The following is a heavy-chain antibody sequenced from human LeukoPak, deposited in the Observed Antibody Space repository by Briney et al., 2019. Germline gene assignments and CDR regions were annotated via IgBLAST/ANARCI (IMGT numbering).Heavy chain of an antibody. CDR1: GYSFTSSW. J-gene: IGHJ5*02. V-gene: IGHV5-51*01. CDR2: INPGDSDT. D-gene: IGHD3-10*01. Sequence: GESLKISCQASGYSFTSSWNGWARQMPGKGLEWMAIINPGDSDTRYSPSFQGQVTISADESISTVYLQWGSLKASDTAMYYCARQPGAGWFDPWGQGTLVTVSS. CDR3: ARQPGAGWFDP.